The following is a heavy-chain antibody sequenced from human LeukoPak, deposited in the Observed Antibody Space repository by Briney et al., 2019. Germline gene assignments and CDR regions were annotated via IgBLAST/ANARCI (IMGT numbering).Heavy chain of an antibody. J-gene: IGHJ6*02. CDR2: ISSSSHYI. CDR1: GFTFSSYS. CDR3: ARDGNSGSYGMDV. D-gene: IGHD1-7*01. V-gene: IGHV3-21*01. Sequence: GGSLRLSCAASGFTFSSYSMNWVRQAPGKGLEWVSFISSSSHYIFYADSVKGRFIISRDNAKNSLYLQMNSLRAEDTAIYYCARDGNSGSYGMDVWGQGTTVPVSS.